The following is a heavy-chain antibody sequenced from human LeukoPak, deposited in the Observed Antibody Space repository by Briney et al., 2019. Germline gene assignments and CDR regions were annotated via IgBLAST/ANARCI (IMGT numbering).Heavy chain of an antibody. D-gene: IGHD3-10*01. V-gene: IGHV3-74*01. CDR1: GFTFSGNW. Sequence: GGSLRLSCAASGFTFSGNWMHWVRQAPGKGLVWVSGIRGDGTSTRYADSVKGRFTISRDNAKNTLYLQMNSLRAEDTAVYYCVRGVDYWGQGTLVTVSS. CDR3: VRGVDY. J-gene: IGHJ4*02. CDR2: IRGDGTST.